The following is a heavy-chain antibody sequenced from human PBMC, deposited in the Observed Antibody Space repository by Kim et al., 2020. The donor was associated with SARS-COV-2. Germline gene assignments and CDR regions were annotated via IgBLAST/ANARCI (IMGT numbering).Heavy chain of an antibody. V-gene: IGHV4-34*01. CDR3: ASRTTTLSRKEDY. J-gene: IGHJ4*02. D-gene: IGHD1-1*01. Sequence: YNPSLKSRVSMSVDTSKSQFSLKLNSVTAADTAVYYCASRTTTLSRKEDYWGQGALVTVSS.